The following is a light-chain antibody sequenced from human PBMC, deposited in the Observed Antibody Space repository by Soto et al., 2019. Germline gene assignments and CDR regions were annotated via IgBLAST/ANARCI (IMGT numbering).Light chain of an antibody. CDR2: AAS. CDR3: QQSYSTPYT. J-gene: IGKJ2*01. Sequence: DIQMTQSPSSLSASVGDRVTITCRSSQGISTYLNWYHQKPGKAPKLLIYAASSLQSGVPSRFSGSGSETDFTLTISSLQPEDFATYYCQQSYSTPYTFGQGTKVDIK. CDR1: QGISTY. V-gene: IGKV1-39*01.